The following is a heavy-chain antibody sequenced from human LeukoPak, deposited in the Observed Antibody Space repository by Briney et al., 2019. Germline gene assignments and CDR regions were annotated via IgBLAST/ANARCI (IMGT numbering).Heavy chain of an antibody. D-gene: IGHD3-10*01. J-gene: IGHJ4*02. Sequence: PGGSLRLSCASSGFTFSSYDMGWVRQAPGKGLEWVSGISGGDGSTYYADSVTGRFTISRDNSKNTLYLQMNSLRAEDTAVYYCARGITGMYYYDHWGQGTLVTVSS. CDR2: ISGGDGST. CDR3: ARGITGMYYYDH. V-gene: IGHV3-23*01. CDR1: GFTFSSYD.